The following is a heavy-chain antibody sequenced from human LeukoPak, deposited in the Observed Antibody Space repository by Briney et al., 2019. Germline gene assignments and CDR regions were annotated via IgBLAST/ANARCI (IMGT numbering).Heavy chain of an antibody. D-gene: IGHD5-18*01. CDR3: ARYPTAMVSFDY. CDR2: IYYSGNT. CDR1: GGSISSSSYY. V-gene: IGHV4-39*01. Sequence: SETLSLTCTVSGGSISSSSYYWGWIRQPPGKGLEWIGSIYYSGNTYYKPSLKSRVTISVDTSKNQFSLRLSSVTAADTAVYYCARYPTAMVSFDYWGQGTLVTVSS. J-gene: IGHJ4*02.